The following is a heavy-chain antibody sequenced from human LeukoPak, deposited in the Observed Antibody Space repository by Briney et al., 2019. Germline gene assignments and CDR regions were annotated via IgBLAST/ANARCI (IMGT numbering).Heavy chain of an antibody. V-gene: IGHV4-59*01. Sequence: SETLSLTCTVSGGSISSYYWSWIRQPPGKGLEWIGYIYYSGSTDYNASPKSRVTITKDTSKNQFSLNLRSVTAADTAVYYCARAGGVVGATTWNYWGQGILVTVSS. CDR2: IYYSGST. D-gene: IGHD1-26*01. CDR3: ARAGGVVGATTWNY. CDR1: GGSISSYY. J-gene: IGHJ4*02.